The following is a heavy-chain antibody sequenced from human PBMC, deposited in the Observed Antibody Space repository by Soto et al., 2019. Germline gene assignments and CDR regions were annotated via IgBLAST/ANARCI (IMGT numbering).Heavy chain of an antibody. CDR2: MYYSGTT. CDR1: GGSISSGGYY. J-gene: IGHJ6*02. CDR3: ARDLWGYCGTDCYPLDV. V-gene: IGHV4-31*03. D-gene: IGHD2-21*02. Sequence: SETLSLTCTVSGGSISSGGYYWGWIRQHPGKGLEWIGYMYYSGTTYYNPSLKSRVTISIDTSKNQFSLKLTSVTAADTAVYYCARDLWGYCGTDCYPLDVWGQGTTVT.